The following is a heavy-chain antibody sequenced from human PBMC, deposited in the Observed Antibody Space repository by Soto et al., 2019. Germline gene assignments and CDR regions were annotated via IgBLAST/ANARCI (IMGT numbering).Heavy chain of an antibody. J-gene: IGHJ3*01. Sequence: VQLVESGGDLTQPGGSLRLSCAASGFSGRGYGMSWVRQAPGKALEWVSGISGRDDTTYYTDSVRGRFTISEDTSKNTLYLQMNSLRVEDTAVYYCEGSWTWGQGTMVTVSS. CDR1: GFSGRGYG. CDR2: ISGRDDTT. CDR3: EGSWT. D-gene: IGHD5-12*01. V-gene: IGHV3-23*04.